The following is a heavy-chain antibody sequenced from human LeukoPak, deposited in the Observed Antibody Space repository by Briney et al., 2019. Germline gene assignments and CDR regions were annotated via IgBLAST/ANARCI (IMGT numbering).Heavy chain of an antibody. J-gene: IGHJ4*02. CDR1: GGSISSYY. CDR2: IYYSGST. D-gene: IGHD3-3*01. Sequence: SETLSLTCTESGGSISSYYWSWIRQPPGKGLEWIGYIYYSGSTNYNPSLKSRVTISVDTSKNQFSLKLSSVTAADTAVYYCARTSGDTIFGDIDYWGQGTLVTVSA. CDR3: ARTSGDTIFGDIDY. V-gene: IGHV4-59*01.